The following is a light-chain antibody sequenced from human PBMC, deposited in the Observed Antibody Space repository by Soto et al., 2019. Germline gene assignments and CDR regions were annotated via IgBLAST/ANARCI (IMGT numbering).Light chain of an antibody. CDR1: QDICKY. Sequence: DIPFPECASTLPASVGDPVTISCQASQDICKYLNWFQQKPGKAPKLLIYEVFNVQTGVPSRFSGRGSGTEFTLTINNLQPEDFATYYCLQYAPLPMTFGGGTKVDI. CDR3: LQYAPLPMT. J-gene: IGKJ4*02. CDR2: EVF. V-gene: IGKV1-33*01.